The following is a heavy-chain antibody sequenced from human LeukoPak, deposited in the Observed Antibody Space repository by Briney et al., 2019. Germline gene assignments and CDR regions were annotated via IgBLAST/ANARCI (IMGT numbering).Heavy chain of an antibody. CDR3: ATSGYSSTWYFDY. CDR1: GFTFSSYG. Sequence: PGGSLRLSCAASGFTFSSYGMHWVRQAPGKGLEWVAVISYDGSNKYYADSVKGRFTISRDNSKNTLFLQMNSLRAEDTAVYYCATSGYSSTWYFDYWGQGTLVTVSS. J-gene: IGHJ4*02. V-gene: IGHV3-30*03. D-gene: IGHD6-13*01. CDR2: ISYDGSNK.